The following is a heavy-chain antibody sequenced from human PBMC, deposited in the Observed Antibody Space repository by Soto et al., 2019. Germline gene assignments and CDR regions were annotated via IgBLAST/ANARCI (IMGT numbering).Heavy chain of an antibody. J-gene: IGHJ3*02. CDR2: ISAYNGNT. Sequence: QVQLVQSGAEVKKPGASVKVSCKASGYTFISYGISWVRQAPGQGLEWMGWISAYNGNTKYAQKLQGRVTMTTDTSTKTAYMELRSLGSDDTAVYYCARDLDDYVLGSYPSPDSFDIWGQGTMVTVSS. V-gene: IGHV1-18*01. CDR3: ARDLDDYVLGSYPSPDSFDI. D-gene: IGHD3-16*02. CDR1: GYTFISYG.